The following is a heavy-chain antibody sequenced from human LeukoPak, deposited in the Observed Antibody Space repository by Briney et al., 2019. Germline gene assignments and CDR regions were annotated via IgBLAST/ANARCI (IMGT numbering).Heavy chain of an antibody. V-gene: IGHV3-48*01. CDR3: ARDSLVFGVVTTFDY. CDR2: ISTTGTI. D-gene: IGHD3-3*01. J-gene: IGHJ4*02. CDR1: GFTFSRFT. Sequence: PGGSLRLSCAASGFTFSRFTMNWLRQAPGKGLEWLSYISTTGTIYYAESVKGRFSISRDNAKNSLYLQMNSLRPEDTAVYYCARDSLVFGVVTTFDYWGQGTLVTVSS.